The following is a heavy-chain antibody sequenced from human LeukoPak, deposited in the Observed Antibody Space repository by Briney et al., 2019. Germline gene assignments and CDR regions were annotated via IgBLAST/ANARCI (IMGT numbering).Heavy chain of an antibody. J-gene: IGHJ6*02. Sequence: PGGSLRLSCAASGFTFSGYTMNWVRRAPGKGLEWVSSISAGSSYIYYPASMQGRFTISRDNAKNSLYLQMDSLRVEDTAVYYCARDPKAAGSYYPYAMDVWGQGTTVTVSS. V-gene: IGHV3-21*01. CDR3: ARDPKAAGSYYPYAMDV. CDR1: GFTFSGYT. D-gene: IGHD3-10*01. CDR2: ISAGSSYI.